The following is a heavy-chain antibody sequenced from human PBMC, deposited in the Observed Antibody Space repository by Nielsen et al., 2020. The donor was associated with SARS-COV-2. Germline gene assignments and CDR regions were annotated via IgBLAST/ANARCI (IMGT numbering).Heavy chain of an antibody. CDR2: INAGNGNT. D-gene: IGHD3-3*01. Sequence: ASVKVSCKASGYTFTSYAMHWVRQAPGQRLEWMGWINAGNGNTKYSQKFQGRVTITRDTSASTAYMELSSLRSEDTALYYCARSLLDFWSGNFDYWGQGTLVTVSS. V-gene: IGHV1-3*01. CDR1: GYTFTSYA. CDR3: ARSLLDFWSGNFDY. J-gene: IGHJ4*02.